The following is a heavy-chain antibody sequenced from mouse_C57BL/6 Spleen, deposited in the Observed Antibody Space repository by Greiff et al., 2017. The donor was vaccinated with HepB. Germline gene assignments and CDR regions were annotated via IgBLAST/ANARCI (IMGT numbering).Heavy chain of an antibody. CDR2: IDPSDSYT. J-gene: IGHJ3*01. CDR1: GYTFTSYW. Sequence: VKLQQPGAELVKPGASVKLSCKASGYTFTSYWMQWVKQRPGQGLEWIGEIDPSDSYTNYNQKFKGKATLTVDTSSSTAYMQLSSLTSEDSAVYYCARGDYDVGFAYWGQGTLVTVSA. D-gene: IGHD2-4*01. V-gene: IGHV1-50*01. CDR3: ARGDYDVGFAY.